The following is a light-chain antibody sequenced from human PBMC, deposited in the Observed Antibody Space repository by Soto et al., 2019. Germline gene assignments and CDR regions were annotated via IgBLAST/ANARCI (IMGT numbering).Light chain of an antibody. CDR1: QGISSY. Sequence: DIQLTQSPSFVSASVGDRVTITCRASQGISSYLAWYQQKPGKAPKLLIYAASTLQSGVPSIFSGSGSGTEFTLTISSLQPEDFATYYCQQLNSYPLTFGEGTKVEIK. CDR3: QQLNSYPLT. CDR2: AAS. V-gene: IGKV1-9*01. J-gene: IGKJ4*01.